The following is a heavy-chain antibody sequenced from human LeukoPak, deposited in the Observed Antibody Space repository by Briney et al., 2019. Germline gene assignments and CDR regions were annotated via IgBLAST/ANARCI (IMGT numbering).Heavy chain of an antibody. CDR3: ARDGRHRYYYDSSGFYGSWFDP. J-gene: IGHJ5*02. Sequence: EASVKVSCKASGYTFTSYDINWVRQATGQGLEWMGWMNPNSGNTGYVQKFQGRVTMTRDTSISTAYMELRSLRSDDTAVYYCARDGRHRYYYDSSGFYGSWFDPWGQGTLVTVSS. CDR1: GYTFTSYD. V-gene: IGHV1-8*01. CDR2: MNPNSGNT. D-gene: IGHD3-22*01.